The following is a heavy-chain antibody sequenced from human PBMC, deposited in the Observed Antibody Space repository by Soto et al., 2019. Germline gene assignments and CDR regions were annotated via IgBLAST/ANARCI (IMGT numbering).Heavy chain of an antibody. V-gene: IGHV1-69*13. CDR3: ARDRGWELPPRYGMDV. Sequence: ASVKVSCKASGGTFSSNAISWVRQAPGQGLEWMGGIIPIFGTANYAQKFQGRVTITADESTSTAYMELSSLRSEDTAVYYCARDRGWELPPRYGMDVWGQGTTVTVSS. D-gene: IGHD1-26*01. CDR1: GGTFSSNA. CDR2: IIPIFGTA. J-gene: IGHJ6*02.